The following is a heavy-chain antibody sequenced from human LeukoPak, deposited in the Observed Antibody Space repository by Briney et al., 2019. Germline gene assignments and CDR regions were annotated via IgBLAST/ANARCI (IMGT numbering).Heavy chain of an antibody. D-gene: IGHD6-13*01. CDR2: INPSGGRTPSGGST. CDR3: ARDQTAATGIFDY. V-gene: IGHV1-46*01. Sequence: GVSVKVSCKASGYTLTGYYIHWVRQAPGQGLEWMGIINPSGGRTPSGGSTSYAQKFQGRVTMTRDTSTSTVYTELSSLRSEDTAVYYCARDQTAATGIFDYWGQGTLVTVSS. J-gene: IGHJ4*02. CDR1: GYTLTGYY.